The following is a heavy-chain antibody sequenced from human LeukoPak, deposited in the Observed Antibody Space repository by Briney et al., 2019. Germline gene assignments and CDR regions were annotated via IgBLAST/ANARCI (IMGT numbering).Heavy chain of an antibody. CDR1: RFTFISYA. Sequence: GGSLRLSCAASRFTFISYAMNWVRQAPGRGLEWVSAISGGGGSTYYADSVKGRFTISRDNSKNTLSLQMNSLRAEDTAVYYCAKGWELPLYYFDYWGQRTLVTVSS. V-gene: IGHV3-23*01. CDR2: ISGGGGST. CDR3: AKGWELPLYYFDY. J-gene: IGHJ4*02. D-gene: IGHD1-26*01.